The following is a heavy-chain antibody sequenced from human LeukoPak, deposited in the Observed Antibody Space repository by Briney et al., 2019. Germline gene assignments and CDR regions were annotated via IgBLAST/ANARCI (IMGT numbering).Heavy chain of an antibody. J-gene: IGHJ5*02. D-gene: IGHD3-22*01. Sequence: ASVKVSCKASGYTFTSYGISWVGQAPGQGLEWMGWISAYNGNTNYAQKLQGRVTMPTDTSTRTAYMALRSLRSDDTAVYYCARYYDRKPRPINLFDPWGQGTLVTVSS. CDR2: ISAYNGNT. V-gene: IGHV1-18*01. CDR1: GYTFTSYG. CDR3: ARYYDRKPRPINLFDP.